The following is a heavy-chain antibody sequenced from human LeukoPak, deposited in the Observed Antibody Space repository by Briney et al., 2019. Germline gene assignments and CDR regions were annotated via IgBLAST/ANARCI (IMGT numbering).Heavy chain of an antibody. D-gene: IGHD4-17*01. V-gene: IGHV3-23*01. CDR2: ISGSAVIT. Sequence: GGSLRLSCAASGLTFINFGMTWVRQAPGKGLEWVSAISGSAVITFYADSVKGRFTISRDNSKNTLYLQMNSLRAEDTAVYYCAKDESRMTTVTFFDYWGQGTLVTVSS. CDR3: AKDESRMTTVTFFDY. CDR1: GLTFINFG. J-gene: IGHJ4*02.